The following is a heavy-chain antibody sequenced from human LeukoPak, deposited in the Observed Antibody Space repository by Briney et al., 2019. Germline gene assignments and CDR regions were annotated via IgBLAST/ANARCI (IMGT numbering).Heavy chain of an antibody. CDR3: ARSVPDYTRFDF. V-gene: IGHV3-23*05. CDR2: FKTNYNQV. CDR1: GFTFSDYA. J-gene: IGHJ4*02. D-gene: IGHD4-11*01. Sequence: PGGSLRLSCVASGFTFSDYAMNWVRQAPGKGLEWVSTFKTNYNQVYYAESVRGRFTISTDNSKNTAYLQMNSLRVEDTARYYCARSVPDYTRFDFWGQGALVTVSS.